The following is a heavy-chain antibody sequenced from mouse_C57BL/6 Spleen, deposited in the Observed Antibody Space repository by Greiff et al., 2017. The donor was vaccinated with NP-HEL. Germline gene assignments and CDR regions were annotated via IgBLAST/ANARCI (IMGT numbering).Heavy chain of an antibody. V-gene: IGHV14-2*01. CDR3: ARSEGKKLGY. D-gene: IGHD2-1*01. CDR1: GFNIKDYY. Sequence: VQLQQSGAELVKPGASVKLSCTASGFNIKDYYMHWVKQRTEQGLEWIGRIDPEDGENKYAPKFQGKATITADTSSNTAYLQRSSLTSEDTAVYYCARSEGKKLGYWGQGTTLTVSS. J-gene: IGHJ2*01. CDR2: IDPEDGEN.